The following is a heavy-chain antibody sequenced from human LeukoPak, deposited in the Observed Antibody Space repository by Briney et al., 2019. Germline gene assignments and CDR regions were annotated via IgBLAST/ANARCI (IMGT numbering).Heavy chain of an antibody. D-gene: IGHD3-22*01. J-gene: IGHJ2*01. CDR2: ISWNSDTL. CDR1: GFTFDYYG. Sequence: GGSLRLSCSASGFTFDYYGMHWVRQAPGKGLEWVSSISWNSDTLVYADSVKGRFTISRDNAKNSLYLQMNSLRTEDTALYYCVKDDSSGYWSGLFVLWGRGTVVTVSS. CDR3: VKDDSSGYWSGLFVL. V-gene: IGHV3-9*01.